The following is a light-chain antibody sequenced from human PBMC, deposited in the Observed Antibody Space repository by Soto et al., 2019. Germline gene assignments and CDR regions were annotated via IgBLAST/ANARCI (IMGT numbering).Light chain of an antibody. CDR1: STDVGGYNY. CDR3: GSYTSTDTPFV. CDR2: EVN. V-gene: IGLV2-14*01. Sequence: QSVLAQPSSVSGSPGQSITISCTGTSTDVGGYNYVSWYQHLPGKGPKLIIYEVNNRPSGVSDRFSGSKSGNKASLTISNLEAEDESDYYCGSYTSTDTPFVFGTGTKLTVL. J-gene: IGLJ1*01.